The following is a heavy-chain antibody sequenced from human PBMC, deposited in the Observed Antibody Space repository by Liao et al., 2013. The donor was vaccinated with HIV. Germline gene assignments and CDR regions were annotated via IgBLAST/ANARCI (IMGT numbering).Heavy chain of an antibody. Sequence: QVQLQESGPGLVKPSETLSLTCPVSGSSISSYYWSWIRQPAGKGLEWIGRIYASGTTNYNPSLQSRVTMSVDTSKNQFSLKLSSVTAADTAVYYCARQYWGDNWFDPWGQGTLVTVSS. CDR2: IYASGTT. J-gene: IGHJ5*02. CDR3: ARQYWGDNWFDP. CDR1: GSSISSYY. D-gene: IGHD7-27*01. V-gene: IGHV4-4*07.